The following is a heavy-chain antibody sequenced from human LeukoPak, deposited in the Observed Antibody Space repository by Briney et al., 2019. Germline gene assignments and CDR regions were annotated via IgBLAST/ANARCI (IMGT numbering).Heavy chain of an antibody. D-gene: IGHD3-22*01. CDR1: GGTFSSYA. V-gene: IGHV1-69*05. Sequence: SVKVSCKASGGTFSSYAISWVRQAPGQGLEWMGRIIPIFGTANYAQKFQGRVTITTDESTSTAYMELSSLRSEDTAVYYCAGEPRFSRDSSGYYLDYWGQGTLVTVSS. CDR3: AGEPRFSRDSSGYYLDY. CDR2: IIPIFGTA. J-gene: IGHJ4*02.